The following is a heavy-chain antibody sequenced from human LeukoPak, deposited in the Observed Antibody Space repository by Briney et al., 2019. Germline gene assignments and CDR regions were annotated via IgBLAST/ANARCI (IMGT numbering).Heavy chain of an antibody. CDR2: IYYSGST. V-gene: IGHV4-59*01. J-gene: IGHJ3*02. CDR1: GGSISSYY. D-gene: IGHD5-24*01. Sequence: PSETLSLTCTVSGGSISSYYWSWIRQPPGKGPEWIGYIYYSGSTNYNPSLKSRVTISVDTSKNQFSLKLSSVTAADTAVYYCARDGATTGAFDIWGQGTMVTVSS. CDR3: ARDGATTGAFDI.